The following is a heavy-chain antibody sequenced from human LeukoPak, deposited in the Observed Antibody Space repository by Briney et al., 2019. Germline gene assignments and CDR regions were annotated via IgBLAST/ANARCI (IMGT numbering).Heavy chain of an antibody. J-gene: IGHJ5*02. D-gene: IGHD2-15*01. CDR3: ARVLKDCSGGSCYDWFDP. CDR1: GGSISSSSYY. V-gene: IGHV4-61*02. CDR2: ISTSGST. Sequence: PSETLSLTCTVSGGSISSSSYYWSWIRQPAGKGLEWIGRISTSGSTNYNPSLRSRVTMSVDTSKNQFSLKLSSVTAADTAVYYCARVLKDCSGGSCYDWFDPWGQGTLVTVSS.